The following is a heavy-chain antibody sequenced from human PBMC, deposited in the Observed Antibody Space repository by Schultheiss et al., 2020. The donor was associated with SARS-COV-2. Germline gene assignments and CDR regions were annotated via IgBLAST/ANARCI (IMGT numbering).Heavy chain of an antibody. V-gene: IGHV4-59*08. CDR3: ARHFGPQVVVVPAAIDY. J-gene: IGHJ4*02. Sequence: SQTLSLTCTVSGGSISSYYWSWIRQPPGKGLEWIGYIYYSGSTNYNPSLKSRVTISVDTSKNQFSLKLSSVTAADTAVYYCARHFGPQVVVVPAAIDYWGQGTLVTVSS. CDR2: IYYSGST. CDR1: GGSISSYY. D-gene: IGHD2-2*01.